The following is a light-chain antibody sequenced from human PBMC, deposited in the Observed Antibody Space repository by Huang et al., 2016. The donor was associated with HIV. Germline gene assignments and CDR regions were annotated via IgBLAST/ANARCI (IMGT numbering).Light chain of an antibody. Sequence: DIVMTQSPDSLAVSLGERATIKCRSSPGVLYSSNSKNYLAWCQQKPGQAPRLLIYWASSRESGVPDRFSGSGSGTDFTLTISSLEAEDAAVYYCQQYYSIPQTFGQGTKVEI. CDR2: WAS. CDR1: PGVLYSSNSKNY. J-gene: IGKJ1*01. CDR3: QQYYSIPQT. V-gene: IGKV4-1*01.